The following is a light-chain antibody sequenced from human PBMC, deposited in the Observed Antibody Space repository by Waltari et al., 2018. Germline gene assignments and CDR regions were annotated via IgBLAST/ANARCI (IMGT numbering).Light chain of an antibody. Sequence: QSALTQPASVSGSPGQSITISCTGTSSDVGAYNFVSWYQQHPGKAPKLMIYEVPNRPSGVSNRFSGSKSGNTASLTISGLQSEDEADYYCSSYTSSSTLVVFGTGTKVTVL. CDR2: EVP. V-gene: IGLV2-14*01. J-gene: IGLJ1*01. CDR1: SSDVGAYNF. CDR3: SSYTSSSTLVV.